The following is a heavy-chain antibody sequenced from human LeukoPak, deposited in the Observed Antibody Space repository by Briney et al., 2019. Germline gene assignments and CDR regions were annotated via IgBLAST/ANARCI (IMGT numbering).Heavy chain of an antibody. D-gene: IGHD3-3*01. Sequence: GESPKISCKGSGYTFSSYWIGWVRQMPGKGLEWMGIIYPGDSDTRYSPSLQGQVTISVDTSIGTAYLQWSSLKASDTAIYYCARQNDFRLDYWGQGTLVTVSS. V-gene: IGHV5-51*01. CDR3: ARQNDFRLDY. J-gene: IGHJ4*02. CDR1: GYTFSSYW. CDR2: IYPGDSDT.